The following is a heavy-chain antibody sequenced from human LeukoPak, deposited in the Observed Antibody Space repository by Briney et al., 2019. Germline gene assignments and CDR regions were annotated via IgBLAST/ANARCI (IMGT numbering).Heavy chain of an antibody. CDR3: ARGQYDFWSGYDVNWFDP. CDR1: GGSMRTGLYY. J-gene: IGHJ5*02. V-gene: IGHV4-61*02. D-gene: IGHD3-3*01. Sequence: RASETLSLTCAVSGGSMRTGLYYWNWIRQPAGKGLEWIGRIYPSGNTNYNPSLESRVTISVGTAKNQFSLKLISVTAADTALYYCARGQYDFWSGYDVNWFDPWGQGTLVTVSS. CDR2: IYPSGNT.